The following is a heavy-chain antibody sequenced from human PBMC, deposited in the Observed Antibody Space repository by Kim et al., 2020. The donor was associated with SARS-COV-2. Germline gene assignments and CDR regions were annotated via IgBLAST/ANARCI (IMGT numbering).Heavy chain of an antibody. Sequence: SETLSLTCAVYGGSFSGYHWSWIRQSPGRGLEWIGEVHHSGTTDYNPSLESRLTMSVDTSKNQFSLRLTSVTVADTGIYYCARRHSSLDLDVWGKGTTVT. CDR1: GGSFSGYH. V-gene: IGHV4-34*01. J-gene: IGHJ6*03. CDR2: VHHSGTT. D-gene: IGHD6-6*01. CDR3: ARRHSSLDLDV.